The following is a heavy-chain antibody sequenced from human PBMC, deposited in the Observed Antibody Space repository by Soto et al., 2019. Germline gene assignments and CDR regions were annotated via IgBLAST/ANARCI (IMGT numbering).Heavy chain of an antibody. CDR3: ARYGGIAYYFDY. Sequence: SETLSLTCTVSGGSISSSSYYWGWIRQPPGKGLEWIGSIYYSGSTYYNPSLKSRVTISVDTSKNQFSLKLSSVTAADTAVYYCARYGGIAYYFDYWGQGTLVTVSS. CDR2: IYYSGST. CDR1: GGSISSSSYY. J-gene: IGHJ4*02. D-gene: IGHD3-16*01. V-gene: IGHV4-39*01.